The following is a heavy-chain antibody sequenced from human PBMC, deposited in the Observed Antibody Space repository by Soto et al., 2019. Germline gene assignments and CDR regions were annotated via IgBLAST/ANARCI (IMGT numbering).Heavy chain of an antibody. CDR1: GFSLRTTGLG. V-gene: IGHV2-5*02. D-gene: IGHD3-16*01. CDR3: AHTWGLPFDY. J-gene: IGHJ4*02. CDR2: IYWDDGK. Sequence: QITLKESGPTLVKPTQTLTLTCTYSGFSLRTTGLGVGWIRQPPGKALEWLGIIYWDDGKRYSPSLKSRLTLTSDISKSQVVLTMTNMCPVDTATYFCAHTWGLPFDYWGPGNLVIVSS.